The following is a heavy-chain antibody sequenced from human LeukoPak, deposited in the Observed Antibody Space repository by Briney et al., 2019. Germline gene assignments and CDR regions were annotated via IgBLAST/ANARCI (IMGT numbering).Heavy chain of an antibody. CDR2: IYHSGST. CDR3: ARDARDGVYDFWSGYYYYYYMDV. V-gene: IGHV4-38-2*02. D-gene: IGHD3-3*01. J-gene: IGHJ6*03. CDR1: GGSFSGYY. Sequence: SETLSLTCAVYGGSFSGYYWGWIRQPPGKGLEWIGSIYHSGSTYYNPSLKSRVTISVDTSKNQFSLKLSSVTAADTAVYYCARDARDGVYDFWSGYYYYYYMDVWGKGTTVTVSS.